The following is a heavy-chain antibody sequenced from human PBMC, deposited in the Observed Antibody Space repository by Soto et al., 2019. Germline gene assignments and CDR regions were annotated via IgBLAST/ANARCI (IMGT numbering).Heavy chain of an antibody. V-gene: IGHV5-10-1*01. CDR3: ARLDYYDSSGSTMVDY. Sequence: GESLKISCKGSGYSFTSYWISWVRQMPGKGLEWMGRIDPSDSYTNYSPSFQGHVTISADKSISTAYLQWGSLKASDTAMYYCARLDYYDSSGSTMVDYWGQGTLVTVSS. D-gene: IGHD3-22*01. J-gene: IGHJ4*02. CDR1: GYSFTSYW. CDR2: IDPSDSYT.